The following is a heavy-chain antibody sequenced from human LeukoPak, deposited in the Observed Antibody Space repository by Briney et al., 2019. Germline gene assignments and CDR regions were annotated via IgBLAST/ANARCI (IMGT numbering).Heavy chain of an antibody. J-gene: IGHJ4*02. CDR2: ISSSGDIT. Sequence: QPGGSLRLSCAPSGFIFGNYGMIWVRQAPGKGLEWVSIISSSGDITHYADSVRGRFTLSRDNSKNTLDLQMNGLRADDTAMYYCAKGRGGIYYDLDYRGQGTLVTVSS. CDR3: AKGRGGIYYDLDY. CDR1: GFIFGNYG. V-gene: IGHV3-23*01. D-gene: IGHD1-26*01.